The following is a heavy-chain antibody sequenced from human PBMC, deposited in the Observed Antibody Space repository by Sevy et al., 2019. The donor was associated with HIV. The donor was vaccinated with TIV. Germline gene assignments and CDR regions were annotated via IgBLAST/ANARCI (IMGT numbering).Heavy chain of an antibody. V-gene: IGHV3-48*02. CDR3: PRDRVAAAGYYYYYMDV. CDR2: ISSSSSTI. Sequence: GGSLRLSCAASGFTFSSYSMNWVRQAPGKGLEWVSYISSSSSTIYYADSVKGRFTISRDNAKNSLYLQMNSLRDEDTAVYYCPRDRVAAAGYYYYYMDVWGKGTTVTVSS. D-gene: IGHD6-13*01. J-gene: IGHJ6*03. CDR1: GFTFSSYS.